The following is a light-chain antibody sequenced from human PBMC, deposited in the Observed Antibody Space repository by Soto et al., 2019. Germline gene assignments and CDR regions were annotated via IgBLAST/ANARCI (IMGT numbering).Light chain of an antibody. J-gene: IGKJ4*01. CDR1: QDISNY. V-gene: IGKV1-33*01. CDR3: QQYDNLPLT. Sequence: DIQMTQSPSSLSASVGDRVTITCQASQDISNYLNWYQQKPGKAPTLLIYDASNLETGVPSRFSGSGSGTYFTFAISSLQPEDIATYYCQQYDNLPLTFGGGTKVDIK. CDR2: DAS.